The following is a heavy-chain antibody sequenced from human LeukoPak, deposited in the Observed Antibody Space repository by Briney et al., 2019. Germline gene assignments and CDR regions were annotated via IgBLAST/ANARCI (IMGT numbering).Heavy chain of an antibody. CDR2: IYHSGST. V-gene: IGHV4-38-2*01. CDR3: ALIGVITTIDY. D-gene: IGHD3-22*01. J-gene: IGHJ4*02. Sequence: SETLSLTCAVSGYSISSGYYWGWIRQPPGKGLEWIGSIYHSGSTYYNPSLKSRVTIPVDTSKNQFSLKLSSVTAADTAVYYCALIGVITTIDYWGQGTLVTVSS. CDR1: GYSISSGYY.